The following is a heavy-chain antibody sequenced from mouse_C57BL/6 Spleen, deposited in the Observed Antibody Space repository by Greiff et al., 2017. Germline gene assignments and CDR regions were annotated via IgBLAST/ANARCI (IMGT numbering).Heavy chain of an antibody. D-gene: IGHD2-5*01. CDR2: ISAGGSYT. Sequence: EVKLVESGGGLVKPGGSLKLSCAASGFTFSSYAMSWVRQTPEKRLEWVATISAGGSYTYYPDNVKGRFTISRDNAKNNLYLQMSHLKSEDTAMYYCARDDSNYDYWGQGTTLTVSS. CDR1: GFTFSSYA. V-gene: IGHV5-4*01. CDR3: ARDDSNYDY. J-gene: IGHJ2*01.